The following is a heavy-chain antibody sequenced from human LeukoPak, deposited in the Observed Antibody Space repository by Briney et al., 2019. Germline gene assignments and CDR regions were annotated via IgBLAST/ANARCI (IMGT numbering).Heavy chain of an antibody. Sequence: SETLSLTCAVYGGSFSGYYWSWIRQPPGEGLEWIGEINHSGSTNYNPSLKSRVTISVDTSKNQFSLKLSSVTAADTAVYYCARGRSTMIGGYWGQGTLVTVSS. CDR2: INHSGST. D-gene: IGHD3-22*01. CDR3: ARGRSTMIGGY. V-gene: IGHV4-34*01. CDR1: GGSFSGYY. J-gene: IGHJ4*02.